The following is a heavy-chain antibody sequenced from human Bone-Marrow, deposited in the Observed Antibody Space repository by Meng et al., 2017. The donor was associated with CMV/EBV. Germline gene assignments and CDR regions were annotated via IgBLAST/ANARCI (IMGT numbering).Heavy chain of an antibody. V-gene: IGHV3-11*01. CDR3: ARDVYGLGVYVY. D-gene: IGHD6-13*01. Sequence: LSLTCAASGFTFSDYYMSWIRQAPGKGLEWVSYISSSGSTIYYADSVKGPFTISRDNAKNSLYLQMNSLRAEDTAVYYCARDVYGLGVYVYWGQGTLVTVSS. J-gene: IGHJ4*02. CDR1: GFTFSDYY. CDR2: ISSSGSTI.